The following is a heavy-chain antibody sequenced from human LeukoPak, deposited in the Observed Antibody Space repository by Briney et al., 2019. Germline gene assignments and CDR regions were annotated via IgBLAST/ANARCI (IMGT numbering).Heavy chain of an antibody. Sequence: GGSLRLSCSASGFTFNSYGFHWVRQAPGKGLEWVADIWYDGSNKYYADSVKGRFTISRDNSKNTVSLQMTSLRAEDTAVYYCARAYSGFSSRGFDYWGQGTLVGVSS. CDR2: IWYDGSNK. CDR1: GFTFNSYG. V-gene: IGHV3-33*01. J-gene: IGHJ4*02. CDR3: ARAYSGFSSRGFDY. D-gene: IGHD5-12*01.